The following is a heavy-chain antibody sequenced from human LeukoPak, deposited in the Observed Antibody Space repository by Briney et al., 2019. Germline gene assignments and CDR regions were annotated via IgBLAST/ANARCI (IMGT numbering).Heavy chain of an antibody. D-gene: IGHD2-15*01. Sequence: GASVKVSCKASGYTFSSYAISWVRQAPGQGLEWMGRIIPTLGIANYAQKFQGRVTITADKSTSTAYMELSSLRSEDTAVYYCARALLPVSRTPDAFDIWGQGTMVTVSS. CDR1: GYTFSSYA. CDR2: IIPTLGIA. J-gene: IGHJ3*02. V-gene: IGHV1-69*04. CDR3: ARALLPVSRTPDAFDI.